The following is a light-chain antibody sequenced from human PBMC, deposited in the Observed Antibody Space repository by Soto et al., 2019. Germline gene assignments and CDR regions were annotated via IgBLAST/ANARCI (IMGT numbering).Light chain of an antibody. Sequence: QSALTQPASVSGSPGQSITFFCTGTSSDVGSYDYVSWHQQHPGKAPKLIIYDVNNRPSGVPSRFSGSKSGNTASLIISGLQTGDEADYYCCAYSTSGTHVFGTGTKVTVL. CDR1: SSDVGSYDY. V-gene: IGLV2-14*03. J-gene: IGLJ1*01. CDR3: CAYSTSGTHV. CDR2: DVN.